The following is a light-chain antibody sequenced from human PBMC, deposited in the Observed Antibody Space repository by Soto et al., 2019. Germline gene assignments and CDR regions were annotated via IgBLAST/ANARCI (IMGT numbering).Light chain of an antibody. CDR2: EVT. V-gene: IGLV2-8*01. CDR1: HSDIGGYNS. Sequence: QSALTQPPSASGSPGQSVTISCTGTHSDIGGYNSVSWYQQHPGKAPKLMIYEVTKRPSGVPDRFSGSKSGNTASLTVSALQAEDEADYYCSSYAGSDNLIFGGGTQLTVL. CDR3: SSYAGSDNLI. J-gene: IGLJ2*01.